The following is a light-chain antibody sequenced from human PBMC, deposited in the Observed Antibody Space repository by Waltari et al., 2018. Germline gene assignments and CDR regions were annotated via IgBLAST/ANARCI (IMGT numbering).Light chain of an antibody. CDR1: RSDVGGYHY. J-gene: IGLJ2*01. CDR3: SSYTSSSTVV. Sequence: QSALTQPASVSGSPGQSITISCTGPRSDVGGYHYASWYQQHPGKAPKLMIYEVSNRPSGVSNRFSGSKSGNTASLTISGLQAEDEADYYCSSYTSSSTVVFGGGTKLTVL. CDR2: EVS. V-gene: IGLV2-14*01.